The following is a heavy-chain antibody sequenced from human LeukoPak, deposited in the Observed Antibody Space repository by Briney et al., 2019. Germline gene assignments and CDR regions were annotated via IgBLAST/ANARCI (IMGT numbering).Heavy chain of an antibody. CDR2: IYTSGST. V-gene: IGHV4-61*02. J-gene: IGHJ4*02. D-gene: IGHD6-13*01. CDR3: ARGGGIAAAGRDY. CDR1: GGSISSGSYY. Sequence: PSQTLSLTCTVSGGSISSGSYYWSWIRQPAGKGLEWIGRIYTSGSTNYNPSLKSRVTISVDTSKNQFSLKLSSVTAADTPVYYCARGGGIAAAGRDYWGQGTLVTVSS.